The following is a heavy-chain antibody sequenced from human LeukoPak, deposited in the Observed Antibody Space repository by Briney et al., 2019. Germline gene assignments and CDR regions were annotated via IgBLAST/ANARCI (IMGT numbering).Heavy chain of an antibody. CDR3: AKDHSSSWYYFDY. V-gene: IGHV3-9*01. Sequence: GGSLRLSCAASGFTFDDYAMHWVRQAPGKGLERVSGISWNSGSIGYADSVKGRFTISRDNAKNSLYLQMNSLRAEDTALYYCAKDHSSSWYYFDYWGQGTLVTVSS. D-gene: IGHD6-13*01. J-gene: IGHJ4*02. CDR1: GFTFDDYA. CDR2: ISWNSGSI.